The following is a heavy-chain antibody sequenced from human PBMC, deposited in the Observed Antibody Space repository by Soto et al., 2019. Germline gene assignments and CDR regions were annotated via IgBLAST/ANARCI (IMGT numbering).Heavy chain of an antibody. D-gene: IGHD2-15*01. CDR2: ISAYNGNT. J-gene: IGHJ6*02. CDR1: GYTFTSCG. V-gene: IGHV1-18*01. CDR3: TSADPVAYYYGMNV. Sequence: ASVRVSSWASGYTFTSCGISWVRPAPGQGLEWMGWISAYNGNTNYAPKLQCRVTMTPDRSTSTAYMELRRLRCDDTAVSHCTSADPVAYYYGMNVWGQGTRVTFSS.